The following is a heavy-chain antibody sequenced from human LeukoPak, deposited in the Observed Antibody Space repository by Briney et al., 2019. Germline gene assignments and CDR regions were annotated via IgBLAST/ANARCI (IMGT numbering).Heavy chain of an antibody. CDR2: IRSKPYGGTT. D-gene: IGHD3-10*01. J-gene: IGHJ4*02. CDR3: VRNYGFGNHKAH. V-gene: IGHV3-49*03. Sequence: PGRSLRLSCTASGFTFGDYAMSWIRQAPGKGLEWVGFIRSKPYGGTTEYAASVKGRFTISRDDSKSIAYLQMNSLKTEDTAVYYCVRNYGFGNHKAHWGQGTLVTASS. CDR1: GFTFGDYA.